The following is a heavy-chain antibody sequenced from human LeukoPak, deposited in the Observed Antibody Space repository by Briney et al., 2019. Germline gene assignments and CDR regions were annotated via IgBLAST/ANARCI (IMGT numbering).Heavy chain of an antibody. CDR1: GYSISSGYY. J-gene: IGHJ4*02. Sequence: PSETLSLTCTVSGYSISSGYYWGWIRQPPGQGLEWIGSIYHSGSTYYNPSLKSRVTISVDTSKNQFSLKLSSVTAADTAVYYCASIITMVRGVPSYFDYWGQGTLVTVSS. D-gene: IGHD3-10*01. CDR3: ASIITMVRGVPSYFDY. CDR2: IYHSGST. V-gene: IGHV4-38-2*02.